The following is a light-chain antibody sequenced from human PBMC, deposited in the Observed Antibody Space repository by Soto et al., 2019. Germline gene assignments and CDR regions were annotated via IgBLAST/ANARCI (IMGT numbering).Light chain of an antibody. CDR1: QSLLHSSGYNY. CDR3: MQALETPLT. Sequence: DIVMTQSPLSLPVTPGEPASISCRPSQSLLHSSGYNYVDWYLQKPGQSPQLLIHLGSTRASGVPDRFSGSGSGTDFTLKISRVEAEDVGVYYCMQALETPLTFGGGTKVDIK. V-gene: IGKV2-28*01. J-gene: IGKJ4*01. CDR2: LGS.